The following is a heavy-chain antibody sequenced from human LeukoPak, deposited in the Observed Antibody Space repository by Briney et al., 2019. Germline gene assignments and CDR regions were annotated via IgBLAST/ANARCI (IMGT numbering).Heavy chain of an antibody. Sequence: ASVKVSCKASGYTITNNYMHWVRQAPGQGLEWMGVINPSGTGTSYAQKFQGRITMSRDTSTSTVYMELSSLRSEDTAVYYCARDPAIAVAGYNWFDPWGQGTLVTVSS. D-gene: IGHD6-19*01. CDR2: INPSGTGT. J-gene: IGHJ5*02. CDR1: GYTITNNY. V-gene: IGHV1-46*01. CDR3: ARDPAIAVAGYNWFDP.